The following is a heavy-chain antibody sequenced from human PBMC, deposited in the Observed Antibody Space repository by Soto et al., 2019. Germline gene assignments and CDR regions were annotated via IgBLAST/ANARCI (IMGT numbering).Heavy chain of an antibody. CDR1: GYTFTTYA. CDR3: TRDGPPFDY. J-gene: IGHJ4*02. Sequence: QVQLVQSGAELKKPGASVKVSCKASGYTFTTYAISWVRQAPGQGLEWMGWISAYNGNTKYAQNLQGRVTMTTDTSTSTAYMEPMSLGSDDTAVYYCTRDGPPFDYWGQGTLVTVSS. V-gene: IGHV1-18*01. CDR2: ISAYNGNT.